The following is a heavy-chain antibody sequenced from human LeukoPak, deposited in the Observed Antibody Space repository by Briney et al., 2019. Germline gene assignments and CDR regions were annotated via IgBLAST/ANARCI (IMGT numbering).Heavy chain of an antibody. Sequence: GGSLRLSCAASKFAFSSYAMSWVRQAPGKGLEWVSVIYSGGSTYYADSVKGRFTISRDNSKNTLYLQMNSLRAEDTAVYYCARDVLDGDHGPVDYWGQGTLVTVSS. D-gene: IGHD4-17*01. CDR2: IYSGGST. V-gene: IGHV3-53*01. J-gene: IGHJ4*02. CDR1: KFAFSSYA. CDR3: ARDVLDGDHGPVDY.